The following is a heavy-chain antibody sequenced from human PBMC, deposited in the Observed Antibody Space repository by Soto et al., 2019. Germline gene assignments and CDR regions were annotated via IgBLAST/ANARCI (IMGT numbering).Heavy chain of an antibody. D-gene: IGHD6-13*01. CDR3: ARKPYSSSWSDY. CDR1: GFTFSDYY. CDR2: ISRSGSTI. Sequence: QVQLVESGGGLVKPGGSLRLSCAASGFTFSDYYMSWIRQAPGKGLEWVSYISRSGSTIYYTDSVKGRFTISRDNAKNSLYLQMNSLRAEDTAVYFCARKPYSSSWSDYWGQGTLVTVSS. V-gene: IGHV3-11*01. J-gene: IGHJ4*02.